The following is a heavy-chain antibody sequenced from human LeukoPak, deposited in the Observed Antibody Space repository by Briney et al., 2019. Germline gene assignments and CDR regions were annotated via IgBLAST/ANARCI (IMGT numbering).Heavy chain of an antibody. J-gene: IGHJ4*02. Sequence: SETLSLTCTVSGDSITSYFWSWIRQPPGKGLEWVGYIFYSGITNYNPSLKSRVTISVDTSKNQFSLKLSSVTAADTAVYYCARLGPGGHGEFDYWGQGTLVTVSS. D-gene: IGHD3-10*01. CDR1: GDSITSYF. CDR2: IFYSGIT. CDR3: ARLGPGGHGEFDY. V-gene: IGHV4-59*01.